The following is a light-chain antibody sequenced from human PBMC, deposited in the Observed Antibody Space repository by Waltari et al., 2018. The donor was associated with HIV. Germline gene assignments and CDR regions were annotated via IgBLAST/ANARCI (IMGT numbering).Light chain of an antibody. Sequence: YEVTQARSVSVTLGQTAKITCGGNYSGTKSVHGYQQRPGQAPTLVIFADSGRPSGVPDRFSGSSSGNLATLSSNRVQSGDEADYYWQVWDSGAVIFGGGTKLTV. J-gene: IGLJ2*01. CDR2: ADS. CDR3: QVWDSGAVI. CDR1: YSGTKS. V-gene: IGLV3-9*01.